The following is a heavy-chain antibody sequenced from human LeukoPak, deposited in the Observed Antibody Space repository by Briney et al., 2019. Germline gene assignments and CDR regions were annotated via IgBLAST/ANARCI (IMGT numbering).Heavy chain of an antibody. CDR1: GFTFSNYW. J-gene: IGHJ4*02. Sequence: GGSLRLSCAASGFTFSNYWMTWVRQAPGKGLEWVANIKGDESARHQADSVKGRFTISRDNAQNSVYLQMRSLRGEDTAVYYCARDVVGSLDYWGRGTLVTVSS. D-gene: IGHD1-26*01. CDR3: ARDVVGSLDY. CDR2: IKGDESAR. V-gene: IGHV3-7*01.